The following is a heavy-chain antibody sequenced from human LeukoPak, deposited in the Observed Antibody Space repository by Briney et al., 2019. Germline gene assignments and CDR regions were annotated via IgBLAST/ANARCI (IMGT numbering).Heavy chain of an antibody. D-gene: IGHD3-16*01. J-gene: IGHJ4*02. CDR1: GGTFSSYA. V-gene: IGHV1-69*01. Sequence: GSSVKVSCKASGGTFSSYAISWVRQAPGQGLEWMGGIIPIFGTANYAQKFQGRVTITADESTSTAYMELSSLRSEDTAVYYCARVGGELNYDYVWGSYIDYWGQGTLVTVSS. CDR3: ARVGGELNYDYVWGSYIDY. CDR2: IIPIFGTA.